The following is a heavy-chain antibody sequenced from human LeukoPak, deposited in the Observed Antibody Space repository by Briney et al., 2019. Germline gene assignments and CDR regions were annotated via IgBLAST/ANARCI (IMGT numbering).Heavy chain of an antibody. D-gene: IGHD2-15*01. V-gene: IGHV4-39*07. Sequence: SETLSLTCTVSGGSISSYYWSWIRQPPGKGLEWIGSVYYSGNTYYNPSLKSRVIISLDTSKNQFSLRLNSVTAADTAVCYCASRILVLAATPFDFWGQGTLVTVSS. J-gene: IGHJ4*02. CDR1: GGSISSYY. CDR2: VYYSGNT. CDR3: ASRILVLAATPFDF.